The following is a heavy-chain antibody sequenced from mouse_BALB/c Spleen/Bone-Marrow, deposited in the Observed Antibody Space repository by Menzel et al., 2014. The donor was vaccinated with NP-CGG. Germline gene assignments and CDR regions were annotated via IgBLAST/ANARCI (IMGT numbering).Heavy chain of an antibody. CDR3: ARHGITRLLDY. J-gene: IGHJ2*01. Sequence: DVQLQESGGGLVKPGGSLKLSCAASGFTFSSCAMSWVRQTPEKRLEWVATISSGGSYTYYPDSVKGRFTISRDNAKNTLYLQMSSLRSEDTAMYYCARHGITRLLDYWGQGTTLTVSS. CDR2: ISSGGSYT. D-gene: IGHD2-4*01. CDR1: GFTFSSCA. V-gene: IGHV5-9-3*01.